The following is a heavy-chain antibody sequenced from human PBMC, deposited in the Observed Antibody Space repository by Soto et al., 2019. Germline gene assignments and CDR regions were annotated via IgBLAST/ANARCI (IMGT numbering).Heavy chain of an antibody. J-gene: IGHJ4*02. Sequence: GGSLRLSCAASGFSFNIAWMNWVRQAPGEGLEWVGRVKSKNSGGTTEYAAPVKTRFTISRDDSKNMLYLQMNSLKTEDTAVYYYSTGNFGSLGIWGQGTQVTVSS. CDR3: STGNFGSLGI. CDR2: VKSKNSGGTT. V-gene: IGHV3-15*07. CDR1: GFSFNIAW. D-gene: IGHD3-10*01.